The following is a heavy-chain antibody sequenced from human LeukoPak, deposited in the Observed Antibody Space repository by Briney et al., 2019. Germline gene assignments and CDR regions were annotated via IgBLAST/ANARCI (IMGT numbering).Heavy chain of an antibody. V-gene: IGHV4-34*01. CDR2: INHSGST. D-gene: IGHD3-10*01. Sequence: SETLSLTCAVYGGSFSGYYWSWIRQPPGKGLEWIGEINHSGSTNYNPSLKGRVTISVDTSKNQFSLKLSSVTAADTAVYYCARRGYGSGSYYMTDYWGQGTLVTVSS. CDR1: GGSFSGYY. CDR3: ARRGYGSGSYYMTDY. J-gene: IGHJ4*02.